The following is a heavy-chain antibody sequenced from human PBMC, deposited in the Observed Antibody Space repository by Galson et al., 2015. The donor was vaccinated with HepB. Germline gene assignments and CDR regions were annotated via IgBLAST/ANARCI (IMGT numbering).Heavy chain of an antibody. Sequence: SLRLSCAASGFTFSSYGMHWVRQAPGKGLEWVAVISCDGSNKYYADSVKGRFTISRDNSKNTLYLQMNSLRAEDTAVYYCAKEPRPYDSHIAYDYWGQGTLVTVSS. CDR1: GFTFSSYG. D-gene: IGHD3-22*01. CDR3: AKEPRPYDSHIAYDY. V-gene: IGHV3-30*18. J-gene: IGHJ4*02. CDR2: ISCDGSNK.